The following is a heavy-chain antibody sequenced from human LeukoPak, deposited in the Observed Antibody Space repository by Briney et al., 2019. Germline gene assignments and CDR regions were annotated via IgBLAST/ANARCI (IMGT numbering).Heavy chain of an antibody. CDR2: INHSGST. J-gene: IGHJ4*02. Sequence: SETLSLTCAVYGGSFSGYYWSWIRQPPGKGLEWIGEINHSGSTNYNPSLKSRVTISVDTSKNQFSLKLSSVTAADTAVYYCASSSGWYDYWGQGTLVTVSS. V-gene: IGHV4-34*01. CDR1: GGSFSGYY. D-gene: IGHD6-19*01. CDR3: ASSSGWYDY.